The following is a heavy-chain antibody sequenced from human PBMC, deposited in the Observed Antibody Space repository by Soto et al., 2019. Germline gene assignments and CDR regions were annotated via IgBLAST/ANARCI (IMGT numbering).Heavy chain of an antibody. V-gene: IGHV4-30-4*01. CDR3: ARDQRALRYFDY. CDR1: GDSIIGCDYY. CDR2: IHYSGST. Sequence: SETLSLTCSVSGDSIIGCDYYWSLIRQPPGEALEWIGHIHYSGSTYYNASLKSRLTISLDTSKNEFSLNLNSVTAADTAVYYCARDQRALRYFDYWGQGTLVTVSS. J-gene: IGHJ4*02.